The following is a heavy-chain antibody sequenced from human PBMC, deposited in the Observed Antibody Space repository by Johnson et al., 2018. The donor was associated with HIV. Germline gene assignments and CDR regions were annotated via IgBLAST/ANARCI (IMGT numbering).Heavy chain of an antibody. CDR2: IRSKAYGGTT. CDR3: TTDGLRTIDAFDI. V-gene: IGHV3-49*04. J-gene: IGHJ3*02. CDR1: GFTLSNHW. Sequence: VQLVESGGGLVQPGGSLRLSCAASGFTLSNHWMSWVRQAPGKGLEWVGFIRSKAYGGTTEYAASVKGRFTISRDDSKSIAYLQMNSLKTEDTAVYYCTTDGLRTIDAFDIWGQGTMVTVSS. D-gene: IGHD5-12*01.